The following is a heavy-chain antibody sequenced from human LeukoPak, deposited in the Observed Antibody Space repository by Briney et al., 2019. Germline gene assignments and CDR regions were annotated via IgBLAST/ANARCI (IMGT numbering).Heavy chain of an antibody. CDR3: ARDSHSSSWYSEFDY. CDR2: ISGSSSNT. J-gene: IGHJ4*02. D-gene: IGHD6-13*01. CDR1: GYTFMSHG. Sequence: ASVKVSCKAYGYTFMSHGISWVRQAPGQGLEWMGWISGSSSNTNYAQRLQGRVTMTTDTSTTTAYMELRSLRSDDTAVYYCARDSHSSSWYSEFDYWGQGTLVTVSS. V-gene: IGHV1-18*01.